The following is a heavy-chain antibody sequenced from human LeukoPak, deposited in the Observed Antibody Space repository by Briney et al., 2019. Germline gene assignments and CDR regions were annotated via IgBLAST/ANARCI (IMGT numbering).Heavy chain of an antibody. J-gene: IGHJ6*02. CDR1: GYTFTSYG. V-gene: IGHV1-18*01. Sequence: ASVKVSCKASGYTFTSYGISWVRQAPGQGLEWMGWISAYNGNTNYAQKLQGRVTMTTDTSTSTVYMDLSSLGSEDTAVYYCARALKIETFGVRRYYYHAMNVWGQGTTVTVSS. CDR3: ARALKIETFGVRRYYYHAMNV. CDR2: ISAYNGNT. D-gene: IGHD3-3*01.